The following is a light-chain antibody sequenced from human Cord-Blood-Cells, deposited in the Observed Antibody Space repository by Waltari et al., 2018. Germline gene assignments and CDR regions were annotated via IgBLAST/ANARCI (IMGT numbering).Light chain of an antibody. J-gene: IGLJ2*01. CDR2: DVS. Sequence: QSALTQPRSVSGSPGQSVTISCTGTSSDVGGYNYVSWYQPHPGKAPKLMIYDVSKRPSGFPDRFSGSKCGNTASLTVSGLQAEDEADYYCCSYAGSYTVFGGGTKLTVL. V-gene: IGLV2-11*01. CDR3: CSYAGSYTV. CDR1: SSDVGGYNY.